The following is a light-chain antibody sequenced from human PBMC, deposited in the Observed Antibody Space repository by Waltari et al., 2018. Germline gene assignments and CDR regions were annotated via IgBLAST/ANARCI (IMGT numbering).Light chain of an antibody. CDR3: QQYEDWPPIT. Sequence: EIVMTQSPATVSVSPGERATLSCRASQSVTTSLALFQQRPGQPPRVLIYGASTRAAGIPARFSGSGSGTEFTLTISSLQSEDFAVYYCQQYEDWPPITFGGGTKVEIK. V-gene: IGKV3-15*01. J-gene: IGKJ4*01. CDR2: GAS. CDR1: QSVTTS.